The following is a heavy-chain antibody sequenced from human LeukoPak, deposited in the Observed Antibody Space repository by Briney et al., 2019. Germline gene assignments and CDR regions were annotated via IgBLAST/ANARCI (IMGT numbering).Heavy chain of an antibody. CDR3: FSLTYDY. Sequence: GGSLRLSCAASGFSVSSNYMTWVRQAPGKGLEWVSVIYSGGSTYYADSVKGRFAISRDDSKNALYLQMNSLRAEDTAVYYCFSLTYDYWAREPWSPSPQ. D-gene: IGHD4/OR15-4a*01. V-gene: IGHV3-53*01. J-gene: IGHJ4*02. CDR1: GFSVSSNY. CDR2: IYSGGST.